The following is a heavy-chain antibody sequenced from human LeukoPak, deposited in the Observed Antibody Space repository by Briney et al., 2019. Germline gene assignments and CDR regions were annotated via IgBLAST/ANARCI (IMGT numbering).Heavy chain of an antibody. D-gene: IGHD6-6*01. Sequence: SETLSLTCTVSGVSISSGGYYWGWIRQPPGKGLEWIGNIYYSGSTYYNPSLKSRVTISVDTSKNQFSLKLTSVTAADTALYYCARQDDSSPYNWFDPWGQGTLVTVSS. CDR2: IYYSGST. CDR1: GVSISSGGYY. J-gene: IGHJ5*02. V-gene: IGHV4-39*01. CDR3: ARQDDSSPYNWFDP.